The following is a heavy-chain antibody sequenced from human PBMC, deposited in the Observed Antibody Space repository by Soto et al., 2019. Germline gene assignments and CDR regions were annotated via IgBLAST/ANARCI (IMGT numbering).Heavy chain of an antibody. Sequence: QVQLVQSGADVKTPGASVRVSCKASGYTFTGYYVHWVREAPGQGLEWMGWINPETGGTSYAQKFQGRVTLSRDTSINTAYLELSRLRFDDAAVYFCARERYQVISDGIDVWGQGTTVNVSS. J-gene: IGHJ6*02. CDR2: INPETGGT. CDR1: GYTFTGYY. D-gene: IGHD2-2*01. CDR3: ARERYQVISDGIDV. V-gene: IGHV1-2*02.